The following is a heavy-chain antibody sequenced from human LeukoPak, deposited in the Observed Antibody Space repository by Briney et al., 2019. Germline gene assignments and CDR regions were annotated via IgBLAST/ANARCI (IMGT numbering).Heavy chain of an antibody. CDR2: INLNSGDT. V-gene: IGHV1-2*02. Sequence: GASVKVSCKASGYTFTGYYIHWVRQAPGQGLEWMGWINLNSGDTNYAQKFQGRVAMTRDTSISTAYMELSRLRSDGTAVYYCARGVLRDHFDYWGQGTLVIVSS. D-gene: IGHD3-16*01. CDR1: GYTFTGYY. CDR3: ARGVLRDHFDY. J-gene: IGHJ4*02.